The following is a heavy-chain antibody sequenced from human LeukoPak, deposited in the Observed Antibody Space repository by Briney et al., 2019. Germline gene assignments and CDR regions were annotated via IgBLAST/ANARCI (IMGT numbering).Heavy chain of an antibody. V-gene: IGHV4-61*01. CDR1: GGSVSSGSYY. CDR3: ARDRVVVVPADMRRGYYFDY. D-gene: IGHD2-2*01. Sequence: SETLSLTCTVSGGSVSSGSYYWSWIRQPPGKGLEWIGYIYYSGSTNYNPSLKSRVTISVDTSKNQFSLKLSSVTAADTAVYYCARDRVVVVPADMRRGYYFDYWGQGTLVTVSS. J-gene: IGHJ4*02. CDR2: IYYSGST.